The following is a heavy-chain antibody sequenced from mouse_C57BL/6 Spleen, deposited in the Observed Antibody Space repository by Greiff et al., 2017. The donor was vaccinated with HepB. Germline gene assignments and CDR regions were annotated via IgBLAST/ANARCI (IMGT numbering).Heavy chain of an antibody. CDR1: GYTFTDYN. J-gene: IGHJ3*01. CDR3: ARGRYYYGSSWFAY. D-gene: IGHD1-1*01. Sequence: VQLQQSGPELVKPGASVKIPCKASGYTFTDYNMDWVKQSHGKSLEWIGDINPNNGGTIYNQKFKGKATLTVDKSSSTAYMELRSLTSEDTAVYYCARGRYYYGSSWFAYWGQGTLVTVSA. V-gene: IGHV1-18*01. CDR2: INPNNGGT.